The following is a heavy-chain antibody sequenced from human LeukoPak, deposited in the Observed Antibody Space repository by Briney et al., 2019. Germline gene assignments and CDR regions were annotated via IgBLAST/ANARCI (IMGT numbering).Heavy chain of an antibody. V-gene: IGHV4-59*10. Sequence: SETLSLTCAVYGGSFSGYYWSWIRQPPGKGLEWIGRIYTSGSTNYNPSLKSRVTISVDTSKNQFSLKLSSVTAADTAVYYCARDQEYSYGHFDYWGQGTLVTVSS. CDR2: IYTSGST. D-gene: IGHD5-18*01. CDR3: ARDQEYSYGHFDY. J-gene: IGHJ4*02. CDR1: GGSFSGYY.